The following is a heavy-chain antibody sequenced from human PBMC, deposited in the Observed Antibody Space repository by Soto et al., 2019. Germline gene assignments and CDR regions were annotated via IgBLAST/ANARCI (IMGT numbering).Heavy chain of an antibody. Sequence: QVQLVQSGAEVRKPGASVNISCRASGFTFSDHLINWVRQVPGQSLEWMGWINPDNGYTKYSQTFQGRVTISRHSSASIVYVEVSDLTSEDTAVFYCARDILSVGPRANDAFDVWGQGTMVTVSS. CDR1: GFTFSDHL. D-gene: IGHD2-8*02. CDR3: ARDILSVGPRANDAFDV. CDR2: INPDNGYT. V-gene: IGHV1-3*01. J-gene: IGHJ3*01.